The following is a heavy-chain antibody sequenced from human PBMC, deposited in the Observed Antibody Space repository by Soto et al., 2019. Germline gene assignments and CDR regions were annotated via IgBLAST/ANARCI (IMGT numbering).Heavy chain of an antibody. CDR1: GFTVSSNY. D-gene: IGHD3-3*01. V-gene: IGHV3-53*01. CDR2: IYSGGST. Sequence: PGESLKISCAASGFTVSSNYMSWVRQAPGKGLEWVSVIYSGGSTYYADSVKGRFTISRDNSKNTLYLQMNSLRAEDTAVYYCARDSPPYYDFWSGKYYYYGMDVWGQGTTVTVSS. CDR3: ARDSPPYYDFWSGKYYYYGMDV. J-gene: IGHJ6*02.